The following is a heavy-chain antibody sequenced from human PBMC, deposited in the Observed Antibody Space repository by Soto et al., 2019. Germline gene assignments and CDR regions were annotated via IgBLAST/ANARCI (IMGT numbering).Heavy chain of an antibody. CDR3: MADGSGSYASFSFDH. Sequence: EVQLVQSGAEVRKPGESLKISCQGSGYNFASYWIVWVCQMPGKGLVWMGNIYPGDSATRYSPSFQGQVTISDNKSISTAYLQWSSLKDSYTAVYYCMADGSGSYASFSFDHWGKGTLVSVSS. CDR1: GYNFASYW. CDR2: IYPGDSAT. D-gene: IGHD3-10*01. J-gene: IGHJ4*02. V-gene: IGHV5-51*01.